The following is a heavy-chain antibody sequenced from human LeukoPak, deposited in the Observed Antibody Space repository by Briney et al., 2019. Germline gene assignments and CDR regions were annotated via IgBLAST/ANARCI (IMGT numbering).Heavy chain of an antibody. CDR2: IYYSGST. V-gene: IGHV4-59*01. J-gene: IGHJ6*03. Sequence: SETLSLTCTVSGGSISSYYWSWIRQPPGKGLEWIAYIYYSGSTNYNPSLKSRVTISVDTSKNQFSLKLRSVTAADTAVYYCARTTEGGYTYGYFYYYYMDVWGKGATVTISS. D-gene: IGHD5-18*01. CDR3: ARTTEGGYTYGYFYYYYMDV. CDR1: GGSISSYY.